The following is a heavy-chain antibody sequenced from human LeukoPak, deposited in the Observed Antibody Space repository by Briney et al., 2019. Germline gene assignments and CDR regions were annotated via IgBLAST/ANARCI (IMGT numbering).Heavy chain of an antibody. J-gene: IGHJ4*02. V-gene: IGHV3-21*01. CDR1: GFTLSTYS. Sequence: GGSLRLSCVASGFTLSTYSLNWVRQAPGKGLEWVSCISSNGDYMYYTDSLKGRFTISRDNAKNSMYLQMNSLRAEDTAVYYCARGYYGSGSFYPYYFDYWGQGTLVTVPS. D-gene: IGHD3-10*01. CDR2: ISSNGDYM. CDR3: ARGYYGSGSFYPYYFDY.